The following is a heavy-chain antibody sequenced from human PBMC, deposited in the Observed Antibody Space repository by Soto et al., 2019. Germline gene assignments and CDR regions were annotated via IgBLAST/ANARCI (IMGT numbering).Heavy chain of an antibody. CDR2: ISGSTGTI. Sequence: EVQLVESGGGLVQPGGSLRLSCAASGFSFSSYSMNWVRQVPGKGLEWIAYISGSTGTIYYADSVKGRFTISRDNVRNSLYLQMNSLRDEDTAVYYCAKDKRSGGYLDYYFDYWGQGTLVTVSS. V-gene: IGHV3-48*02. CDR3: AKDKRSGGYLDYYFDY. D-gene: IGHD2-15*01. CDR1: GFSFSSYS. J-gene: IGHJ4*02.